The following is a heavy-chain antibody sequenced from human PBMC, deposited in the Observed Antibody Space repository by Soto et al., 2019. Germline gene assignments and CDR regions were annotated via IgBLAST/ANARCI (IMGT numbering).Heavy chain of an antibody. CDR2: IYYSGST. D-gene: IGHD4-17*01. Sequence: SETLSLTCTVSGGSVSSGSYYWSWIRQPPGKGLEWIGYIYYSGSTNYNPSLKSRVTISVDTSKNQFSLKLSSVTAADTAVYYCARELTTVTLFDYWGQGTLVTVSS. J-gene: IGHJ4*02. V-gene: IGHV4-61*01. CDR1: GGSVSSGSYY. CDR3: ARELTTVTLFDY.